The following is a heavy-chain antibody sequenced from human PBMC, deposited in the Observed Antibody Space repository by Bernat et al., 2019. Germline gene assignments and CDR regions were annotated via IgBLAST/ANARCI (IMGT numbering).Heavy chain of an antibody. V-gene: IGHV3-23*01. CDR3: AKDPYYDFWSGF. Sequence: EMQLLESGGGSVQPGGSLRLSCEASGFTFSNYAMNWVRQAPGKGLEWVSAISGRGGSTYYADSVKGRFTISRDNSKNTLYLQMNSLRAEDTAVYYCAKDPYYDFWSGFWGQGTLVTVSS. J-gene: IGHJ4*02. CDR1: GFTFSNYA. CDR2: ISGRGGST. D-gene: IGHD3-3*01.